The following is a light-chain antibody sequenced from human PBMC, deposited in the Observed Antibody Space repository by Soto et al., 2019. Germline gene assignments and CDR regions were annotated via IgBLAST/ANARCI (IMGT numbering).Light chain of an antibody. CDR1: QTISVY. Sequence: DVQVTQSPSSLSVSMGDRVTITCRSSQTISVYLNWYQKKPGTPPKLLIYAASNLQSWVLSMFSGRGSGTDFSLTISSLQPEYFSTYFCQQTYRTPYSLGQWTKLEI. J-gene: IGKJ2*03. CDR3: QQTYRTPYS. CDR2: AAS. V-gene: IGKV1-39*01.